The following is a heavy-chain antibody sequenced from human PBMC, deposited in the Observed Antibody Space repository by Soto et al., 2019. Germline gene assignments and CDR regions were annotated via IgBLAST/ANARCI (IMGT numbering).Heavy chain of an antibody. Sequence: QVQLVQSGTEVKKPGASVKISCKTSGYTFLDFYIHWVRQAPGQGLEWMGFINPIGGGTTYAQQFQGRLTMTRDTSTSTVYMELISLRSEDTAMYYCARWDDYGASDQYHFDNWGQGTLVTVSS. CDR3: ARWDDYGASDQYHFDN. J-gene: IGHJ4*02. D-gene: IGHD4-17*01. V-gene: IGHV1-46*01. CDR1: GYTFLDFY. CDR2: INPIGGGT.